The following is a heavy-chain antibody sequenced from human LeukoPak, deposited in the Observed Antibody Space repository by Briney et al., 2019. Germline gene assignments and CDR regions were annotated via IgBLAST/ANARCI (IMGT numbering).Heavy chain of an antibody. CDR2: ISGSGGST. Sequence: GGSLRLSCAASGFTFSSYAMSWVRQAPGKGLEWVSAISGSGGSTYYADSVKGRFTISGDNSKNTLYLQMNSLRAEDTAVYYCAKDRIVGATSSAFDIWGQGTMVTVPS. J-gene: IGHJ3*02. CDR1: GFTFSSYA. V-gene: IGHV3-23*01. CDR3: AKDRIVGATSSAFDI. D-gene: IGHD1-26*01.